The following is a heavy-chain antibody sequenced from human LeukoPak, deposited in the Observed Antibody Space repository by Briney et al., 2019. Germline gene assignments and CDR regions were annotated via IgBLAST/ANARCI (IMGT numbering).Heavy chain of an antibody. Sequence: SVKVSCKASGYTFTGYYIHWVRQAPGQGLEWMGRIIPILGIANYAQKFQGRVTITADKSTSTAYMELSSLRSEDTAVYYCASNDYVWGSLDYWGQGTLVTVSS. CDR2: IIPILGIA. CDR1: GYTFTGYY. D-gene: IGHD3-16*01. J-gene: IGHJ4*02. CDR3: ASNDYVWGSLDY. V-gene: IGHV1-69*02.